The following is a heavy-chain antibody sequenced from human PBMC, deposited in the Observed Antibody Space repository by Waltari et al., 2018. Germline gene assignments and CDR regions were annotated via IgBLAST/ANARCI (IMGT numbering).Heavy chain of an antibody. CDR2: IRRQPFNYAT. Sequence: EVQVVESGGGLVQTGGSLKLSWATSGFSSSGSTIHWVRQTSGRGLEWVGRIRRQPFNYATAYSESVKGRFTISRDDSKNTAYLQMNNLMTEDTAVYYCSGGEVTGTDFWGQGTLVTVSS. CDR1: GFSSSGST. CDR3: SGGEVTGTDF. J-gene: IGHJ4*02. D-gene: IGHD1-1*01. V-gene: IGHV3-73*01.